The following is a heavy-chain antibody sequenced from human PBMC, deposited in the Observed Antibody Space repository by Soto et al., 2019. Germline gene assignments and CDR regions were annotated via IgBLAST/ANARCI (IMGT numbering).Heavy chain of an antibody. D-gene: IGHD2-15*01. CDR1: GGTFSSYT. Sequence: QVQLVQSGAEVKKPGSSVKVSCKASGGTFSSYTISWVRQAPGQGLEWMGRIIPILGIANYAQKFQGRVTITADKSTSTAYMELSSLRSEDTAVYYCAREIEAVAATIRHYYYYYMDVWGKGTTVTVSS. CDR2: IIPILGIA. V-gene: IGHV1-69*08. J-gene: IGHJ6*03. CDR3: AREIEAVAATIRHYYYYYMDV.